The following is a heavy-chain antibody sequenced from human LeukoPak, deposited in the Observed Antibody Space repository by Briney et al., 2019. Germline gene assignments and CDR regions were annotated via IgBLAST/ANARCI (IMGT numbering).Heavy chain of an antibody. Sequence: GESLRLSCAPSGFTFRSYAMSGAPPAPGRALEWVSAISGSGGSTYYADSVKGRFTISRDNSKNRLYLQMNSLRAEDTAVYYCATPCWDYYYMDVWGKGTTVTVSS. D-gene: IGHD2-21*01. J-gene: IGHJ6*03. CDR3: ATPCWDYYYMDV. CDR2: ISGSGGST. CDR1: GFTFRSYA. V-gene: IGHV3-23*01.